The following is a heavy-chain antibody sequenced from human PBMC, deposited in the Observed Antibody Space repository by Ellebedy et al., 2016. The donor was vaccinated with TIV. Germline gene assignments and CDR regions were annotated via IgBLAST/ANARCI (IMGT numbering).Heavy chain of an antibody. D-gene: IGHD4-23*01. CDR3: ARVTTGNSPYY. V-gene: IGHV1-18*01. J-gene: IGHJ4*02. CDR2: ISTFSGNT. Sequence: ASVKVSXKASGYTFTTYGITWVRQAPGQGLEWMGWISTFSGNTIYAQNFQGRVTMTTDTSTSTAYMEMRSLRSDDTAVYYCARVTTGNSPYYWGQGTLVTVSS. CDR1: GYTFTTYG.